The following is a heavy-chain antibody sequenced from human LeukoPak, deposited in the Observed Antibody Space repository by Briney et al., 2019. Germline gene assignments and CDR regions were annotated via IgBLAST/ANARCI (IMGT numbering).Heavy chain of an antibody. Sequence: SETLSLTCAVSDDSFSSHYWTWIRQPPGKGLEWIVYISYIGSTNYNPSLNSRVTISMDTSKNHFSLKLSSVTAADTAIYSWARTSRHFYGSGSNLTPWPADMDVWGQGTKVTVS. J-gene: IGHJ6*02. CDR2: ISYIGST. CDR3: ARTSRHFYGSGSNLTPWPADMDV. V-gene: IGHV4-59*11. CDR1: DDSFSSHY. D-gene: IGHD3-10*01.